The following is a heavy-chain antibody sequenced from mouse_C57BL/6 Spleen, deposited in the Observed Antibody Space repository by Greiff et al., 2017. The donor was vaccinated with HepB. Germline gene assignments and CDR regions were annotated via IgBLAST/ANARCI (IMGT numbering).Heavy chain of an antibody. Sequence: EVQLQQSGAELVRPGASVKLSCTASGFNIKDDYMHWVKQRPEQGLEWIGWIDPENGDTEYASKFQGKATITADTSSNTAYLQLSSLTSEDTAVYYCTTGGLRRFAYWGQGTLVTVSA. CDR3: TTGGLRRFAY. D-gene: IGHD2-4*01. CDR1: GFNIKDDY. CDR2: IDPENGDT. V-gene: IGHV14-4*01. J-gene: IGHJ3*01.